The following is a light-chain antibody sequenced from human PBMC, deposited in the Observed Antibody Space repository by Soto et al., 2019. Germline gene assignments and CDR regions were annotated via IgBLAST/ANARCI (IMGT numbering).Light chain of an antibody. Sequence: DIQTTQSPSSLSASVGDRVTISCRSSQHISTYLNWYQHKPGKAPKLLVYAASTLQSGVPSRFSGSGSGTDFRLTISSLQPEDFATYYCQQSSTIPRTFGQGTKVDLK. CDR2: AAS. V-gene: IGKV1-39*01. CDR3: QQSSTIPRT. CDR1: QHISTY. J-gene: IGKJ1*01.